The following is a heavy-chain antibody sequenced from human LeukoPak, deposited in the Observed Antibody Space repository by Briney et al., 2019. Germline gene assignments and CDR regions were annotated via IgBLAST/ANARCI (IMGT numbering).Heavy chain of an antibody. D-gene: IGHD2-15*01. J-gene: IGHJ5*02. CDR3: AKAHRYCSGGSCYSGGWFDP. CDR2: ISGSGGST. CDR1: GFTFSSYA. V-gene: IGHV3-23*01. Sequence: GGSLSLSCAASGFTFSSYAMSWVRQAPGKGLEWVSAISGSGGSTYYADSVKGRFTISRDNSKNTLYLQMNSLRAEDTAVYYCAKAHRYCSGGSCYSGGWFDPWGQGTLVTVSS.